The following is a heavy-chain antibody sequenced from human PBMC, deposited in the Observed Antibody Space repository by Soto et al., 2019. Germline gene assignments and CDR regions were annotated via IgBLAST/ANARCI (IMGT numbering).Heavy chain of an antibody. CDR2: IIPIFGTA. J-gene: IGHJ6*01. Sequence: QVQLVQSGAEVKKPGSSVKVSCKASGGTFSSYAISWVRQAPGQGLEWMGGIIPIFGTANYAQKFQGRVTITADESTSTAYMELTSLRSEDTGVYYFARAGIAAAGARYYYGMDVWGQGTTVTVSS. D-gene: IGHD6-13*01. V-gene: IGHV1-69*01. CDR3: ARAGIAAAGARYYYGMDV. CDR1: GGTFSSYA.